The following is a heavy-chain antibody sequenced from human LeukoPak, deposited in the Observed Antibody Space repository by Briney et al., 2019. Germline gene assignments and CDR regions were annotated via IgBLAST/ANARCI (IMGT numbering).Heavy chain of an antibody. CDR3: ARYNSGSYSYGMDV. J-gene: IGHJ6*02. D-gene: IGHD1-26*01. Sequence: SGPALVEPTQTLTLTCTFSGFSLSTSAMCVSWIRQPPGKALEWLARIDWDDDKYYSTSLKTRLTISKDTSKNQVVLTMTNMDPVDTATYYCARYNSGSYSYGMDVWGQGTTVTVSS. CDR2: IDWDDDK. V-gene: IGHV2-70*11. CDR1: GFSLSTSAMC.